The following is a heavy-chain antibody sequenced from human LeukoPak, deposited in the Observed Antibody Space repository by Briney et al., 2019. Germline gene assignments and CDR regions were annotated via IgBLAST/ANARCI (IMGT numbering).Heavy chain of an antibody. CDR1: GGTFSSYA. CDR3: ASNYCSRTSCYTLESSLDYYYYGMDV. Sequence: SVKVSCKASGGTFSSYAISWVRQAPGQGLEWMGTIIPIFGIANYAQKFQGRVTITADKSTSTAYMELSSLRSEDTAVYYCASNYCSRTSCYTLESSLDYYYYGMDVWGQGTTVTVSS. CDR2: IIPIFGIA. D-gene: IGHD2-2*02. J-gene: IGHJ6*02. V-gene: IGHV1-69*04.